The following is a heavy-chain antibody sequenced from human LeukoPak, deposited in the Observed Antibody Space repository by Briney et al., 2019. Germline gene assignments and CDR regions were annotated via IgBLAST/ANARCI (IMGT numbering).Heavy chain of an antibody. V-gene: IGHV4-34*01. CDR3: AREGSAFDI. CDR1: GGSFSGYY. J-gene: IGHJ3*02. Sequence: SETLSLTCAVYGGSFSGYYWSWIRQPPGKGLEWIGEINHSGSTNYNPSLKSRVTISVDTSKNQFSLKLSSVTAADTAVYYCAREGSAFDIWGQGTMVTVSS. CDR2: INHSGST.